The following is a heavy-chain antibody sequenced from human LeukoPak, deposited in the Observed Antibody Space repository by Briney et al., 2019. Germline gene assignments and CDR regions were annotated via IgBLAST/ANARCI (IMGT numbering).Heavy chain of an antibody. CDR3: AKVSYCSGGSCYSVGSMDV. D-gene: IGHD2-15*01. Sequence: GGSLRLSCAASGFTFSSYGMRWVRQAPGKGLEWVAVIWYDGSNKYYADSVKGRFTISRDNSKNTLYLQMNSLRAEDTAVYYCAKVSYCSGGSCYSVGSMDVWGKGTTVTVSS. CDR1: GFTFSSYG. J-gene: IGHJ6*03. V-gene: IGHV3-33*06. CDR2: IWYDGSNK.